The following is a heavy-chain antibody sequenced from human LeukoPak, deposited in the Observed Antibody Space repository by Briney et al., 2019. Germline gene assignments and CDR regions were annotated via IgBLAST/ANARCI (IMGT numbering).Heavy chain of an antibody. J-gene: IGHJ6*02. CDR1: GGTFSSYA. Sequence: ASVKVSCKASGGTFSSYAISWVRQAPGQGLEWMGGIIPIFGTANYAQKFQGRVTITADESTSTAYMELSSLRSEDTAVYYCVRDGHSSSLHPYGMDVWGQGTTVTVSS. CDR2: IIPIFGTA. D-gene: IGHD6-13*01. CDR3: VRDGHSSSLHPYGMDV. V-gene: IGHV1-69*13.